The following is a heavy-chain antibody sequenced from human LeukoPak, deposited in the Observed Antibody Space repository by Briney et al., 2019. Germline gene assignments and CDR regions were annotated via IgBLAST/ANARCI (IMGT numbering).Heavy chain of an antibody. Sequence: GSLRLSCTASGSTFSDYGMHWVRQPPGKGLEWVAIIWYDGSNKTYEDSVKGRYTISRDNSKNTLYLQMNSLRAEDTAVYYCARGVDYYENSGTIDYWGQGTLVTVSS. CDR1: GSTFSDYG. CDR3: ARGVDYYENSGTIDY. J-gene: IGHJ4*02. CDR2: IWYDGSNK. D-gene: IGHD3-22*01. V-gene: IGHV3-33*01.